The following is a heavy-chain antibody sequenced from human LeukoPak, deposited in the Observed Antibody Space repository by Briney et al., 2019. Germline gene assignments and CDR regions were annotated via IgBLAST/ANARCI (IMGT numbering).Heavy chain of an antibody. J-gene: IGHJ5*02. V-gene: IGHV5-51*01. CDR2: IYPGDSDT. Sequence: GESLKISCKGSGYSFTSYWIGWVRQMPGKGLEWMGIIYPGDSDTRYSPSFQGQVTISADKSISTAYLQWSSLKASDTAMYYCARLVSVAVVAAHFDPWGQGTLVTVSS. CDR3: ARLVSVAVVAAHFDP. D-gene: IGHD2-15*01. CDR1: GYSFTSYW.